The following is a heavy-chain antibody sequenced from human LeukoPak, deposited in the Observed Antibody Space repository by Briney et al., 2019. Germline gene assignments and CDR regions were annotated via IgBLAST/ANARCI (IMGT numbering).Heavy chain of an antibody. CDR3: ATLLQGDGMDV. V-gene: IGHV3-33*01. CDR1: GFTFSSYG. CDR2: IWYDGSNT. D-gene: IGHD4-11*01. J-gene: IGHJ6*04. Sequence: LAGGSLRLSCAASGFTFSSYGMHWVRQAPGKGLEWVAVIWYDGSNTYYADSVKGRFTISRDNSKNTLYLQMNSLRAEDTAIYYCATLLQGDGMDVWGKGTTVTVSS.